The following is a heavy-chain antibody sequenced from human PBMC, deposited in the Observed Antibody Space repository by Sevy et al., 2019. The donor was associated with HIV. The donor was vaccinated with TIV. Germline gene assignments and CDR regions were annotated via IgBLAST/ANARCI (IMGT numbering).Heavy chain of an antibody. J-gene: IGHJ4*02. CDR3: ARGELWLQGGYYFDY. Sequence: GGSLRLSCAASGFTFSSYWMSWVRQAPGKGLEWVANIKQDGSEKYYLDSVKGRFTISRDNAKNSLYLQMNSLRAEDTAVYYCARGELWLQGGYYFDYWGQGTLVTVSS. CDR2: IKQDGSEK. CDR1: GFTFSSYW. D-gene: IGHD5-18*01. V-gene: IGHV3-7*03.